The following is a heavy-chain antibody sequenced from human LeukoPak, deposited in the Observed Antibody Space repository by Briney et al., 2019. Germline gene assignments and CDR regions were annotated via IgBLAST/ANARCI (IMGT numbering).Heavy chain of an antibody. CDR2: IYYSGST. CDR3: ARVGYSSGWYHLNWFDP. J-gene: IGHJ5*02. V-gene: IGHV4-59*01. D-gene: IGHD6-19*01. CDR1: GGSISSYY. Sequence: PSETLSLTCTVSGGSISSYYWSWIRQPPGKGLEWIGYIYYSGSTNYNPSLKSRVTISVDTSKNQFSLKLSSVTAADTAVYYCARVGYSSGWYHLNWFDPRGQGTLVTVSS.